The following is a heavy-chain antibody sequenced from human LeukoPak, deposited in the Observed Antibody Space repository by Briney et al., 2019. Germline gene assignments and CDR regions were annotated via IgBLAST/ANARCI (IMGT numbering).Heavy chain of an antibody. D-gene: IGHD3-10*01. Sequence: SETLSLTCTVSGGSISSSSYYWGWIRQPPGKGLEWIGSIYHSGSTYYNPSLKSRVTISVDTSKNQFSLKLSSVTAADTAVYYCARDGGSGSYYNNEYFQHWGQGTLVTVSS. CDR3: ARDGGSGSYYNNEYFQH. CDR1: GGSISSSSYY. J-gene: IGHJ1*01. V-gene: IGHV4-39*07. CDR2: IYHSGST.